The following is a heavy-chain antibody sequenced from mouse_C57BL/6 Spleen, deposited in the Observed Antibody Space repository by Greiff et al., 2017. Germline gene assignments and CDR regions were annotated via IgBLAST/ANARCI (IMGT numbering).Heavy chain of an antibody. Sequence: VQLQQSGAELVRPGASVTLSCKASGYTFTDYEMHWVKQTPVHGLEWIGAIDPETGGTAYNQKFKGKAILTADKSSSTAYMELRSLTSEDSAVYDGTIRRDDAMDYWDQGTSVTVSS. D-gene: IGHD2-12*01. J-gene: IGHJ4*01. CDR1: GYTFTDYE. CDR3: TIRRDDAMDY. CDR2: IDPETGGT. V-gene: IGHV1-15*01.